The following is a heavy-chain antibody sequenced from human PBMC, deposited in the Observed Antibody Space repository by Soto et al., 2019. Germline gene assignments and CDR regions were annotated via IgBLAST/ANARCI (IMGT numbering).Heavy chain of an antibody. CDR2: INPKSGGT. D-gene: IGHD2-8*01. J-gene: IGHJ6*02. V-gene: IGHV1-2*04. Sequence: ASVKVSCKASGYSFTDYHIHWVRQAPGQGLEWLGRINPKSGGTSTAQKFQGWVTMTTDTSISTASMELARLTSDDTAIYYCARDDSTDCSNGVCSFFYNHDMDVWGQGTTVTVSS. CDR1: GYSFTDYH. CDR3: ARDDSTDCSNGVCSFFYNHDMDV.